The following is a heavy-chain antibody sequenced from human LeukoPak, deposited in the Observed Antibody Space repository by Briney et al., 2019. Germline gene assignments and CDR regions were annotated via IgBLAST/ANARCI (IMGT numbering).Heavy chain of an antibody. J-gene: IGHJ4*02. CDR3: ARIGASVTTCDY. V-gene: IGHV3-11*06. CDR1: GFTFGDYY. D-gene: IGHD4-17*01. Sequence: PGGSLRLSCAASGFTFGDYYMSWIRQAPGKGLEWVAYISSSSSYTNNADSVKGRFTISRDNAKNSLYLQMNSLRAEDTAVYYCARIGASVTTCDYWGQGTLVTVSS. CDR2: ISSSSSYT.